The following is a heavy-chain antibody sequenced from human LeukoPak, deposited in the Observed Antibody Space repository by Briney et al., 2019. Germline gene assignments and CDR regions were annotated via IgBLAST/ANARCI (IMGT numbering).Heavy chain of an antibody. D-gene: IGHD6-6*01. J-gene: IGHJ6*02. CDR1: GFTFSSYA. CDR2: VSNGGGTT. CDR3: AKSPVPSYYGMDV. V-gene: IGHV3-23*01. Sequence: PGGSLRLSCAASGFTFSSYAMSWVRQAPGKGLEWVSAVSNGGGTTSYADSVKGRFTISRDNCKNTLFLQMNSLRAEDTAVYYCAKSPVPSYYGMDVWGQGTTVTVSS.